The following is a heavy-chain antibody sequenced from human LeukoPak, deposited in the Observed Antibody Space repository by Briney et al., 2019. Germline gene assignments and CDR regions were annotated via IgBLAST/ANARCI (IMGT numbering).Heavy chain of an antibody. CDR1: GFTFSSYW. V-gene: IGHV3-7*01. D-gene: IGHD5-12*01. CDR3: ARDLPEGSSWILYPLDY. Sequence: GGSLRLSCAASGFTFSSYWMSWVRQAPGKGLEWVANIKQDGSEKYYVDSVKGRFTISRDNAKNSLYLQMNSLRAEDTAVYYCARDLPEGSSWILYPLDYWGQGTLVTVSS. CDR2: IKQDGSEK. J-gene: IGHJ4*02.